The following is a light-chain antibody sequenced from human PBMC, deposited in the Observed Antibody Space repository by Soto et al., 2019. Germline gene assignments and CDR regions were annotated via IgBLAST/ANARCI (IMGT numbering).Light chain of an antibody. Sequence: EIVLTQSPGTLSLSPGEGATLSCRASQSVSSSYLAWYQQKPGQAPRLLIYDASSRATGIPDRFSGSGSGTDFTLTISRLEPEDFAVYYCQQYANSPLTFGPGTKVDIK. CDR2: DAS. CDR1: QSVSSSY. CDR3: QQYANSPLT. V-gene: IGKV3-20*01. J-gene: IGKJ3*01.